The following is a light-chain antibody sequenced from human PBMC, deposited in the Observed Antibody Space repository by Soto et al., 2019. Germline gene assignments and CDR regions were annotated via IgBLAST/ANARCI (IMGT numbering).Light chain of an antibody. CDR3: SSYTSSSTWV. Sequence: QSALTQPASVSGSPGQSITISCTGTSSDVGGYKYVSWYQRHPGKAPKLIIYDVNNRPSGVSNRFSGSKSGNTASLTISGLQAEDEADYYCSSYTSSSTWVFGGGTKLTVL. V-gene: IGLV2-14*03. J-gene: IGLJ3*02. CDR1: SSDVGGYKY. CDR2: DVN.